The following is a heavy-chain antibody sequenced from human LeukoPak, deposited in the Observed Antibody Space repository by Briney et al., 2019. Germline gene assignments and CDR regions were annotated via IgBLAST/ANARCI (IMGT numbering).Heavy chain of an antibody. Sequence: KPSQTLSLTCAVSGGSISSGDYYWNWIRQHPGKGLEWIGSIYYSGSTYYNPSLKSRVTISVGTSENQFSLKLSSVTAADTAVYYCARDRNYYGSGVDVWGQGTTVTVSS. CDR2: IYYSGST. CDR3: ARDRNYYGSGVDV. J-gene: IGHJ6*02. V-gene: IGHV4-31*11. CDR1: GGSISSGDYY. D-gene: IGHD3-10*01.